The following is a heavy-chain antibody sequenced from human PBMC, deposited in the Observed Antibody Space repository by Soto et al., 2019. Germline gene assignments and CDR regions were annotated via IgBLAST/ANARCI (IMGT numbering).Heavy chain of an antibody. D-gene: IGHD2-2*01. CDR1: GFTFSSYG. V-gene: IGHV3-33*01. CDR3: ARDSRGYCSSPSCIPTLGY. Sequence: QVQLVESGGGVVQPGRSLRLSCAASGFTFSSYGMHWVRQAPGKGLEWVAVIWYDGSNKYYADSVKGRFTISRDNSKNTLYLQMKGLRAEDTAVYYCARDSRGYCSSPSCIPTLGYWGQGTLVTVSS. CDR2: IWYDGSNK. J-gene: IGHJ4*02.